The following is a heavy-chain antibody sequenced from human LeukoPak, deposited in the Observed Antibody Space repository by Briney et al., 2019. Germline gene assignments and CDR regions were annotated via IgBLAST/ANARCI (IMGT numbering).Heavy chain of an antibody. V-gene: IGHV1-69*01. Sequence: SVKVSCKASGGTFSSYAISWVRQAPGQGLEWMGGIIPIFGTANYAQKFQGRVTITSDESTSTAYMELSSLRSEDTAVYYCARDYYDFWSGYYTGPLNWFDPWGQGTLVTVSS. J-gene: IGHJ5*02. CDR1: GGTFSSYA. D-gene: IGHD3-3*01. CDR2: IIPIFGTA. CDR3: ARDYYDFWSGYYTGPLNWFDP.